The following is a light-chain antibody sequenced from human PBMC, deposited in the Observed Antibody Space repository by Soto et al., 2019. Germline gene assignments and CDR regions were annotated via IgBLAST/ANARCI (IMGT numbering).Light chain of an antibody. CDR1: QGITNY. CDR2: DAS. J-gene: IGKJ2*01. CDR3: QQYDSLPYT. V-gene: IGKV1-33*01. Sequence: DIKMTQSPSSLSASVGDRVTITCQASQGITNYLSWFQQRPGKAPNLLIYDASNLETGVPSRFSGSGSGTDFTFTISSLQPEDVATYYCQQYDSLPYTFGQGTKLEIK.